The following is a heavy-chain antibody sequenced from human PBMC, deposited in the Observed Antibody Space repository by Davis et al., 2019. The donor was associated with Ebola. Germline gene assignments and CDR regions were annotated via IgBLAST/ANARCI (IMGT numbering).Heavy chain of an antibody. CDR1: GFTFSSYA. CDR3: ARDLWGSKGSPINY. V-gene: IGHV3-30*02. CDR2: IRYDGSNK. D-gene: IGHD3-16*01. J-gene: IGHJ4*02. Sequence: PGGSLRPSCAASGFTFSSYAMHWVRQAPGKGLEWVALIRYDGSNKYYADSVKGRFTISRDNSKNTLYLQMNSLRAEDTAVYYCARDLWGSKGSPINYWGQGTLVTVSS.